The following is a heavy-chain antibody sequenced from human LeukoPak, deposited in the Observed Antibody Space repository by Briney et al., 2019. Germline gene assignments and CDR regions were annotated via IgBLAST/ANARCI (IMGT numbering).Heavy chain of an antibody. J-gene: IGHJ4*02. V-gene: IGHV3-48*03. D-gene: IGHD2-2*01. CDR2: IRTNGVTI. CDR3: ARGKSTYQSDY. CDR1: GFTFSSYE. Sequence: PGGSLRLSCAASGFTFSSYEMNWVRQAPGKGLEWVSYIRTNGVTIYYADSVEARFTISRDNAKNSLYLKMNSLRAEDTAIYCWARGKSTYQSDYWGQGTLVTVSS.